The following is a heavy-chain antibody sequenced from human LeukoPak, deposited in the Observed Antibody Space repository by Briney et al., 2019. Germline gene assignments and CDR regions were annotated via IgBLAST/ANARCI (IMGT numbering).Heavy chain of an antibody. CDR3: ARDFKGWQLVQG. V-gene: IGHV4-59*01. CDR1: GGSISNYY. CDR2: IYYSGGT. J-gene: IGHJ4*02. D-gene: IGHD6-6*01. Sequence: SETLSLTCTVSGGSISNYYWSWIRQPPGKGLEWIGYIYYSGGTTYNPSLNSRATISLDTSEKQFSLKVTSVTAADTAVYYCARDFKGWQLVQGWGQGTLVTVSS.